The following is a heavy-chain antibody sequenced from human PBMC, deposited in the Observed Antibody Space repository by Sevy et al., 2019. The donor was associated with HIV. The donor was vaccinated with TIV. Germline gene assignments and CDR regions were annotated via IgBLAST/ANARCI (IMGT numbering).Heavy chain of an antibody. V-gene: IGHV3-53*01. D-gene: IGHD1-26*01. CDR1: GFTVSSNY. CDR2: IYSCGST. J-gene: IGHJ4*01. CDR3: ARDLRRARGGDC. Sequence: GGSLRLSCAASGFTVSSNYMSWVRQAPGKGLEWVSVIYSCGSTYYVDSVKGRFTISRYNSKDTRYLQMNSLRAEDTAVYHCARDLRRARGGDCWGHGTLVTVSS.